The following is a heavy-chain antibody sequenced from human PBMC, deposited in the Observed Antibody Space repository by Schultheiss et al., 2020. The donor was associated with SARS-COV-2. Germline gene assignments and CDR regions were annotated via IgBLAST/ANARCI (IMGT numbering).Heavy chain of an antibody. V-gene: IGHV4-4*02. Sequence: SETLSLTCVVSGGSISSSNWRSWVRQPPGKGLEWIGYIYYSGNTYYNPSLRSRVTISVDTSKNQFSLKLSSVTAADTAVYYCARGLGFLEWLLSGWFDPWGQGTLVTVSS. CDR1: GGSISSSNW. D-gene: IGHD3-3*01. J-gene: IGHJ5*02. CDR3: ARGLGFLEWLLSGWFDP. CDR2: IYYSGNT.